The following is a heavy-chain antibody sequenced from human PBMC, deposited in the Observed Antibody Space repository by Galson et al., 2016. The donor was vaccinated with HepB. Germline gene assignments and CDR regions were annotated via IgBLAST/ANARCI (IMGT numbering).Heavy chain of an antibody. CDR3: VKEKERLLDY. CDR2: ITLSGGYT. CDR1: GFTFDAHT. J-gene: IGHJ4*02. V-gene: IGHV3-43*01. Sequence: SLRLSCAASGFTFDAHTMHWVRQAPGKGLEWLSLITLSGGYTYYADSVKGRFTISRDNSKNSLYLQMHSLRTEDTALYYCVKEKERLLDYWGQGTLVTVSS. D-gene: IGHD2-21*02.